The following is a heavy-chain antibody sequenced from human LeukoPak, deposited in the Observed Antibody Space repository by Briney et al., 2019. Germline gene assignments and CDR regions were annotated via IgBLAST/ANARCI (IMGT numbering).Heavy chain of an antibody. CDR3: AKDPTLYCSSASCYEYYFDY. V-gene: IGHV3-30*02. Sequence: GGSLRLSCAASGFTFSSYGMHWVRQAPGKGLERVAFIRYDGSNIFYVDSVKGRFTISRDNSKNTLSLQMNGLRAEDTAVYYCAKDPTLYCSSASCYEYYFDYWGQGTLVTVSS. CDR2: IRYDGSNI. CDR1: GFTFSSYG. D-gene: IGHD2-2*01. J-gene: IGHJ4*02.